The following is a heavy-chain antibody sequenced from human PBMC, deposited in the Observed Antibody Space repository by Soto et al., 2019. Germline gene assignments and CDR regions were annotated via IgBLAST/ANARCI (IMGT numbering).Heavy chain of an antibody. Sequence: ASVKVSCKSSGFTFTSYAIHWLRQAPGQRPQWMGWINGGSGNTKYSLDFQGRVTFTRDTFATTAYLELSSLRSEDTAVYYCARVPPWGNSAGDYYIQHYDSWGQGTPVTVSS. CDR2: INGGSGNT. CDR1: GFTFTSYA. CDR3: ARVPPWGNSAGDYYIQHYDS. D-gene: IGHD3-10*01. J-gene: IGHJ4*02. V-gene: IGHV1-3*01.